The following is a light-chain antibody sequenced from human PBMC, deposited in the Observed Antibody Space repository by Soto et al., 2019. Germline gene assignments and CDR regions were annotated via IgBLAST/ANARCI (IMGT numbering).Light chain of an antibody. CDR3: QQRSNWPPEVT. J-gene: IGKJ5*01. CDR2: DAS. Sequence: NMLKQSPAALSLTQGEGATLSCRASQSVSSYLAWYQQKPGQAPRLLIYDASNRATGIPARFSGSGSGTDFTLTISSLEPEDFAVYYCQQRSNWPPEVTFGQGTLLEI. V-gene: IGKV3-11*01. CDR1: QSVSSY.